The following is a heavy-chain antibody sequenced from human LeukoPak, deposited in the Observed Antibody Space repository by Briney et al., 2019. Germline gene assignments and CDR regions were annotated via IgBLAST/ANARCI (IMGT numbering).Heavy chain of an antibody. CDR1: GGSISSYY. D-gene: IGHD2-2*01. CDR3: AGQGYCSSTSCRGNFDY. V-gene: IGHV4-4*07. Sequence: PSETLSLTCTVSGGSISSYYWSWIRQPAGKGLEWIGRIYTSGSTNYNASLKSRVTMSVDRSKNQFSLRLSSVTAADTAVYYCAGQGYCSSTSCRGNFDYWGQGTLVTVSS. CDR2: IYTSGST. J-gene: IGHJ4*02.